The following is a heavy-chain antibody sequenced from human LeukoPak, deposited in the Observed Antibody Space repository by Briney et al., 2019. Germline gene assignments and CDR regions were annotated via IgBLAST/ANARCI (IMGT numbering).Heavy chain of an antibody. CDR2: IYYSGST. CDR3: ARGRRGDY. Sequence: SETLSLTCTVPGGSISSSSYYWGWIRQPPGKGLEWIGSIYYSGSTYYNPSLKSRVTISVDTSKNQFSPKLSSVTAADTAVYYCARGRRGDYWGQGTLVTVSS. J-gene: IGHJ4*02. CDR1: GGSISSSSYY. V-gene: IGHV4-39*07.